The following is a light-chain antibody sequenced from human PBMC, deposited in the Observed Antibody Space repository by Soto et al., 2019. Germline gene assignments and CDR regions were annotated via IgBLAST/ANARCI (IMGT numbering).Light chain of an antibody. CDR3: QMYNNWVGT. V-gene: IGKV3-15*01. CDR1: QFVSSR. CDR2: DTS. Sequence: DIVVTQSPATLSASPGERVTLSCRASQFVSSRLAWYQQRPGQVPRLLIYDTSTRATGIPARFSGSGSGTDFTLTINSLQSEDFAVYYCQMYNNWVGTFGGGTKVEIK. J-gene: IGKJ4*01.